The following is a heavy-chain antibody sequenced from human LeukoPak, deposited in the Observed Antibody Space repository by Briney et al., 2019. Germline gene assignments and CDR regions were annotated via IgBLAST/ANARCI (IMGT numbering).Heavy chain of an antibody. CDR3: ARDRPRYYYDSSGSNAFDI. V-gene: IGHV4-34*01. Sequence: PSETLSLTCAVYGGSFSGYYWSWIRQPPGKGLEWIGEINHSGSTNYNPSLKSRVTISVDTSKNQFSLKLSSVTAADTAVYYCARDRPRYYYDSSGSNAFDIWGQGTMVTVSS. D-gene: IGHD3-22*01. J-gene: IGHJ3*02. CDR2: INHSGST. CDR1: GGSFSGYY.